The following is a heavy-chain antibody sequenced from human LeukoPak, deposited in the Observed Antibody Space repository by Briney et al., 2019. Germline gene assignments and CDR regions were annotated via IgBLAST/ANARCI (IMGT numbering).Heavy chain of an antibody. CDR1: GFTFSNYG. Sequence: PGGSLRLSCAASGFTFSNYGMHWVRQAPGKGLEWVAVIWYDGSNKYYADSVKGRFTISRDNSKNTLYLQMNSLRAEDTAVYYCAGAEGWLQPLDYWGQGTLVTVSS. CDR3: AGAEGWLQPLDY. V-gene: IGHV3-33*01. CDR2: IWYDGSNK. J-gene: IGHJ4*02. D-gene: IGHD5-24*01.